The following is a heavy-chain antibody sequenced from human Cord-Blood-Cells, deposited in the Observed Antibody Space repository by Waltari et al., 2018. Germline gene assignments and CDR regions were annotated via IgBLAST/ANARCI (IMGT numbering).Heavy chain of an antibody. CDR1: GGTFSSYA. J-gene: IGHJ5*02. CDR3: ARDQSYSSRRYRWFDP. D-gene: IGHD6-13*01. Sequence: QVQLVQSGAEVKKPGSSVKVSCKASGGTFSSYAISWVRQAPGQGLEWMGGINPIFGTANNAQKFQGRGTITADESTSTAYMELSSLRSEDMAVYYCARDQSYSSRRYRWFDPWGQGTLVTVSS. CDR2: INPIFGTA. V-gene: IGHV1-69*01.